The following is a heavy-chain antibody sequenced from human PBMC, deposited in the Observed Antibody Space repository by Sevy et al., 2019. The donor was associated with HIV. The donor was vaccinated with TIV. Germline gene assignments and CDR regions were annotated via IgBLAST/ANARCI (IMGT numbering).Heavy chain of an antibody. CDR2: IKQDGNEK. J-gene: IGHJ4*02. Sequence: GGSLRLSCVASGFNLSPYWMTWVRQAPGKGLEWVANIKQDGNEKYYVDSVKDRFTVSRDNAKNALYLQMYSLRVEDTTVYHSASNTYHYDSNTYYPVYWGQGTRVTVSS. CDR3: ASNTYHYDSNTYYPVY. D-gene: IGHD3-22*01. V-gene: IGHV3-7*01. CDR1: GFNLSPYW.